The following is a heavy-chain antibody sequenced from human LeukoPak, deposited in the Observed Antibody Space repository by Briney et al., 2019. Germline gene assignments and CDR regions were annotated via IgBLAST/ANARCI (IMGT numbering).Heavy chain of an antibody. CDR1: GGSISIGGYY. V-gene: IGHV4-31*03. J-gene: IGHJ4*02. CDR3: ARVRGDYSNYQAPKYYFDY. D-gene: IGHD4-11*01. CDR2: IYFSGST. Sequence: SETLSLTCSVSGGSISIGGYYWTWIRQHPGKGLEYIGYIYFSGSTYYNPPLKSRISMSIDTSENQFSLKLSSVTVADTAVYYCARVRGDYSNYQAPKYYFDYWGQGTLVTVSS.